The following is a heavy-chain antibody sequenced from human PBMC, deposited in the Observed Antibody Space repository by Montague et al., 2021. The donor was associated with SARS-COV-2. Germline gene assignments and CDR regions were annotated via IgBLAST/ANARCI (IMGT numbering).Heavy chain of an antibody. CDR1: GGSISSGSYY. D-gene: IGHD2-21*01. CDR2: IYYSGSG. CDR3: ARARTPLIVVVNEFDY. V-gene: IGHV4-31*02. J-gene: IGHJ4*02. Sequence: TLSLTCTVSGGSISSGSYYWSWIRQHPGKGLEWIGYIYYSGSGYYNPSLKSRVTISVDTSKNQFSLRLSSVTAADTAVYYCARARTPLIVVVNEFDYWGQGTLVTVSS.